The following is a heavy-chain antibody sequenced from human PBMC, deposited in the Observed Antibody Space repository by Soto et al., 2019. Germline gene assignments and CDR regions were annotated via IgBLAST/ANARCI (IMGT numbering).Heavy chain of an antibody. CDR1: GFTFSSYS. J-gene: IGHJ6*02. D-gene: IGHD3-10*01. CDR2: ISSGSGTT. V-gene: IGHV3-48*01. Sequence: EVQLVESGAGLVQPGGSLRLSCAVSGFTFSSYSMNWVRQAPGKGLEWVSYISSGSGTTYYADSVKGRFSISRDNANNSLYLQMNSLRVEDTAVYYCAKIGTYLRMDVWGQGTTVTVSS. CDR3: AKIGTYLRMDV.